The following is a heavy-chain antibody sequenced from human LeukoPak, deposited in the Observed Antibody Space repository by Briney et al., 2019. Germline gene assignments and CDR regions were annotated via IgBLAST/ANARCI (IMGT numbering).Heavy chain of an antibody. Sequence: GGSLRLSCAASGFTFSSYAMHWVRQAPGKGLEWVSVVYSGGDRYYTDSVKGRFTISRDNSENTLYLQMNSLRAEDTAVYYCAGQLRFWGDYYMDVWGTGTTVTVSS. CDR2: VYSGGDR. CDR1: GFTFSSYA. D-gene: IGHD3-3*01. J-gene: IGHJ6*03. V-gene: IGHV3-53*01. CDR3: AGQLRFWGDYYMDV.